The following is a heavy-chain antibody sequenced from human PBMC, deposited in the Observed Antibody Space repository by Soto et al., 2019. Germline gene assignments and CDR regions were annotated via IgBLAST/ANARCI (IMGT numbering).Heavy chain of an antibody. D-gene: IGHD3-22*01. CDR1: GGSISSSSYY. CDR3: ARSWYYYDSSGYRFDY. CDR2: IYYSGST. V-gene: IGHV4-39*01. Sequence: SETLSLTCTVSGGSISSSSYYWGWIRQPPGKGLEWIGSIYYSGSTYYNPSLKSRATISVDTSKNQFSLKLSSVTAADTAVYYCARSWYYYDSSGYRFDYWGQGTLVTVSS. J-gene: IGHJ4*02.